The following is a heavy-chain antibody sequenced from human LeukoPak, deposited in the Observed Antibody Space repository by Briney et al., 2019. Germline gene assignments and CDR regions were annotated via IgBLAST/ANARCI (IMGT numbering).Heavy chain of an antibody. V-gene: IGHV1-69*10. CDR1: RGTLSSYA. D-gene: IGHD3-10*01. CDR3: ARAGVTMVREKSHYYGMDV. J-gene: IGHJ6*04. Sequence: ASVKDSCMASRGTLSSYAISWVRQAPGRGGEWVGRIFPMLGIANYAQKFQWRVTITANKSKSTDYMELSRLRSEDTAVYCGARAGVTMVREKSHYYGMDVWGKGTTVTVS. CDR2: IFPMLGIA.